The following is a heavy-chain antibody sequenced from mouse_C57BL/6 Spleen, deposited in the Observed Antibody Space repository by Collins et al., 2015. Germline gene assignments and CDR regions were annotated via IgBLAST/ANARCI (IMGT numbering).Heavy chain of an antibody. V-gene: IGHV2-2*02. Sequence: QVQLKQSGPGLVQPSQSLSITCTVSGFSLTSYGVHWVRQSPGKGLEWLGVIWSGGSTDYNAAFISRLSISKDNSKSQVFFKMNSLQANDTAIYYCARVWSILYYYAMDYWGQGTSVTVSS. CDR1: GFSLTSYG. D-gene: IGHD2-10*02. CDR3: ARVWSILYYYAMDY. J-gene: IGHJ4*01. CDR2: IWSGGST.